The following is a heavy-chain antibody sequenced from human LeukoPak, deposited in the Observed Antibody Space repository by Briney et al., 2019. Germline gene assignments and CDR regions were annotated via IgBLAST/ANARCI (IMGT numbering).Heavy chain of an antibody. CDR3: ARDGYCYGGVIVPFDY. Sequence: ASETLSLTCAVSGGSISSSNWWSWVRQPPGKGLEWIGEIYHSGSTNYNPSLKSRVTISVDKSKNQFSLKLSSVTAADTAVYYCARDGYCYGGVIVPFDYWGQGTLVSVSS. D-gene: IGHD5-18*01. CDR1: GGSISSSNW. J-gene: IGHJ4*02. CDR2: IYHSGST. V-gene: IGHV4-4*02.